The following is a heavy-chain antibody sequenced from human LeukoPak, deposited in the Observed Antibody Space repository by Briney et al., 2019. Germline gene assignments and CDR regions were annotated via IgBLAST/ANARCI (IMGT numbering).Heavy chain of an antibody. Sequence: ASGKVSCKASGGTFSSYTISWVRQAPGQGLEWMGRIIPILGIANYAQKFQGRVTITADKSTSTAYMELSSLRSEDTAVYYCARDLSYGWFDPWGQGNLVTVSS. J-gene: IGHJ5*02. CDR1: GGTFSSYT. D-gene: IGHD4-17*01. CDR2: IIPILGIA. V-gene: IGHV1-69*04. CDR3: ARDLSYGWFDP.